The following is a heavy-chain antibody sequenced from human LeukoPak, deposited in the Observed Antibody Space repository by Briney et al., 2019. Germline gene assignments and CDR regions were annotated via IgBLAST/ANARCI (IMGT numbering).Heavy chain of an antibody. CDR3: AKGDYYDSSGYYYFDY. Sequence: GGSLRLSCAASGFXFSSYAMSWVRQAPGKGREWVSAISGSGGSTYYADSVKGRFTISRDNSKNTLYLQMNSLRAEDTAVYYCAKGDYYDSSGYYYFDYWGQGTLVTVSS. CDR1: GFXFSSYA. V-gene: IGHV3-23*01. CDR2: ISGSGGST. J-gene: IGHJ4*02. D-gene: IGHD3-22*01.